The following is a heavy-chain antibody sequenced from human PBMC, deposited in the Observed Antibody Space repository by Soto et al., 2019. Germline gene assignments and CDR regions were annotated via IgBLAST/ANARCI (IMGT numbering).Heavy chain of an antibody. D-gene: IGHD2-8*01. CDR2: INPKSGGT. J-gene: IGHJ6*02. Sequence: ASVKVSCKASGYSFTDYHIHWVRQAPGQGLEWLGRINPKSGGTSTAQKFQDWVTMTTDTSISTASMELTRLTSDDTAIDYCARGDSTDCSNGVCSFFYNHDMDVWGQGTTVTVSS. CDR1: GYSFTDYH. V-gene: IGHV1-2*04. CDR3: ARGDSTDCSNGVCSFFYNHDMDV.